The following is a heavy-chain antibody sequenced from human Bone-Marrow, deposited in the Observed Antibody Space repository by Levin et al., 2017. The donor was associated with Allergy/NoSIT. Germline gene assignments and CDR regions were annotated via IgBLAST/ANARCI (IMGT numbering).Heavy chain of an antibody. V-gene: IGHV3-11*01. CDR2: IGGSGRII. D-gene: IGHD4-11*01. J-gene: IGHJ4*02. Sequence: PGGSLRLSCAASGVTFSDYYMSWVRQAPGKGLEWISYIGGSGRIIYNGDSVKGRFTISRDDANNLVHLQMNSLRADDTAVYYCASGVTSVVALQFWGPGTLVTVSS. CDR3: ASGVTSVVALQF. CDR1: GVTFSDYY.